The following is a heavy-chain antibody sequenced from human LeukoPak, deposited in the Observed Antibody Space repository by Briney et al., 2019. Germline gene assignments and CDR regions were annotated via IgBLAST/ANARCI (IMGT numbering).Heavy chain of an antibody. Sequence: GASVKVSCKASGYTFTGYYMHWVRQAPGQGLEWMGWINPNSGGTNYAQKFQGRVTMTRDTSISTAYMELSGLRSDDTAVYYCARAAGDYYYYYYMDVWGKGTTVTISS. V-gene: IGHV1-2*02. D-gene: IGHD2-21*02. J-gene: IGHJ6*03. CDR3: ARAAGDYYYYYYMDV. CDR1: GYTFTGYY. CDR2: INPNSGGT.